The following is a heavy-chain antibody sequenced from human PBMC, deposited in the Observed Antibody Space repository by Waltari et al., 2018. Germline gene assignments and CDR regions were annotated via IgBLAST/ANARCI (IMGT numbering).Heavy chain of an antibody. CDR2: IYYTGST. Sequence: QVQLQESGPGLVKPSETLSLTCTVSGGSLSSFFWRWIRRPPGKGLEWIGYIYYTGSTNYNPSLRSRLTISLDTSKNQFSLNLNSVSATDTAVYYCTRHREQLGAYYYYGIDVWGQGTAVTVSS. V-gene: IGHV4-59*08. J-gene: IGHJ6*02. CDR3: TRHREQLGAYYYYGIDV. D-gene: IGHD6-6*01. CDR1: GGSLSSFF.